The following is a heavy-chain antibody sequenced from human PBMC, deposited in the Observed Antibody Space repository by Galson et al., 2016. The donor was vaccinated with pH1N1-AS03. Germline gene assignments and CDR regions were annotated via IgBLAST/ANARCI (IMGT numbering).Heavy chain of an antibody. Sequence: SVKVSCKASGYTFTTYGISWVRQAPGQGLEWMGWISAYYGDTHFAHKFQERVTLTRDTSTATAYMALRNLRSDDTAVYYCVRESEISGVVFFYYWGQGTLVTVSS. CDR1: GYTFTTYG. CDR2: ISAYYGDT. J-gene: IGHJ4*02. CDR3: VRESEISGVVFFYY. V-gene: IGHV1-18*01. D-gene: IGHD3-3*01.